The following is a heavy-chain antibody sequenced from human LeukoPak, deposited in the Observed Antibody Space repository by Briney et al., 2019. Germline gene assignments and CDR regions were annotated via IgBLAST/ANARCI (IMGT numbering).Heavy chain of an antibody. D-gene: IGHD1-26*01. CDR2: ISPDGSTT. Sequence: PGGSLRLSCAASGFTFSRSWTHCVRDAPGKGRMWVSRISPDGSTTLYADSVKGRFTISRDNAKNSLYLQMNSLRAEDTAVYYCARVLVGGTNWFDPWGQGTLVTVSS. V-gene: IGHV3-74*03. CDR1: GFTFSRSW. CDR3: ARVLVGGTNWFDP. J-gene: IGHJ5*02.